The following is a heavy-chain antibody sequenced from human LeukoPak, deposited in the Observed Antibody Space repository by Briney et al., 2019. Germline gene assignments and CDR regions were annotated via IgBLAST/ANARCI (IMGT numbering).Heavy chain of an antibody. CDR3: AKDLQQQWLVRSFDY. Sequence: GGSLRLSCAASGFTFSSYAMSWVRQAPGKGLEWVSAISGSGGSTYYADSVKGRFTISRDNSKNTLYLQMNSLRAEDTAVYYCAKDLQQQWLVRSFDYWGQGTLVTVSS. CDR1: GFTFSSYA. V-gene: IGHV3-23*01. D-gene: IGHD6-19*01. CDR2: ISGSGGST. J-gene: IGHJ4*02.